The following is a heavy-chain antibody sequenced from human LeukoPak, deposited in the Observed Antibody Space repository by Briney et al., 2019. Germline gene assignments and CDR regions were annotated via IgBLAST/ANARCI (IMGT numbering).Heavy chain of an antibody. D-gene: IGHD6-13*01. V-gene: IGHV4-59*01. J-gene: IGHJ4*02. CDR1: GGSISTYY. Sequence: PSETLSLTCTVSGGSISTYYWNWIRQPPGKGLEWIGYIYYSGATNYNPSLKSRVTISVDTSKNQFSLRLSSVTAADTAVYYCARGVYIAAAQYGFWGQGTLVTVSS. CDR3: ARGVYIAAAQYGF. CDR2: IYYSGAT.